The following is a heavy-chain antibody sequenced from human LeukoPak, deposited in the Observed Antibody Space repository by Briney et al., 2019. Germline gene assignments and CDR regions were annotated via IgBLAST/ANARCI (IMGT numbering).Heavy chain of an antibody. CDR3: ARHYGDYGGWYFDY. Sequence: TSSETLSLTCTVSGGSISSYYWSWIRQPPGKGLEWIGYIYYGGSTNYNPSLKSRVTISVDTSKNQFSLKLSSVTAADTAVYYCARHYGDYGGWYFDYWGQGTLVTVSS. V-gene: IGHV4-59*01. J-gene: IGHJ4*02. CDR1: GGSISSYY. CDR2: IYYGGST. D-gene: IGHD4-17*01.